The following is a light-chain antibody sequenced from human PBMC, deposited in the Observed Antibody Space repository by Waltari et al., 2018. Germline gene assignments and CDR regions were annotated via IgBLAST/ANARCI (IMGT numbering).Light chain of an antibody. CDR2: DVS. CDR1: STDVGSYNY. V-gene: IGLV2-14*03. Sequence: QSALTQPASVSGSPGQSISIPCTGTSTDVGSYNYVPWYQQHPGSAPKLMIYDVSERPSGVSDRFSGSKSGNTASLTISGLQAEDEADYYCASYTSGNTLIFGGGTRVTVL. J-gene: IGLJ2*01. CDR3: ASYTSGNTLI.